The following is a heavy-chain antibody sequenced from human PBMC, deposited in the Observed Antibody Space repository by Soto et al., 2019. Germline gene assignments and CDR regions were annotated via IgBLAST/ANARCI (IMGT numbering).Heavy chain of an antibody. CDR3: ARLPVVVPAATTIYYSYGMDV. CDR1: GFTFSSYG. J-gene: IGHJ6*02. V-gene: IGHV3-33*01. D-gene: IGHD2-2*01. Sequence: QVQLVESGGGVVQPGRSLRLSCAASGFTFSSYGMHWVRQAPGKGLEWVAVIWYDGSNKYYADSVKGRFTISRDNSKNTLYLQMNSLRAEDTAVYYCARLPVVVPAATTIYYSYGMDVWGQGTTVTVSS. CDR2: IWYDGSNK.